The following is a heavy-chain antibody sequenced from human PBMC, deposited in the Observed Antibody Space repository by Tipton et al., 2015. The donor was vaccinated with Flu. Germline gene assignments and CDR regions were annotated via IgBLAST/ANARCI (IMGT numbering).Heavy chain of an antibody. CDR1: GGSISSSSYH. V-gene: IGHV4-39*01. CDR3: ARHWKVRGAPPNGMDV. D-gene: IGHD3-10*01. CDR2: IYYSGST. J-gene: IGHJ6*02. Sequence: LRLSCTVSGGSISSSSYHWGWIRQPPGKGLEWIGSIYYSGSTYYNPSLKSRVTISVDTSKNQFSLKLSSVTAADTAVYYCARHWKVRGAPPNGMDVWGQGTTVTVSS.